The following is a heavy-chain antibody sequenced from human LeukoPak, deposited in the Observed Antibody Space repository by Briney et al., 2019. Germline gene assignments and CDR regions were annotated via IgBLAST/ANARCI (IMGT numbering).Heavy chain of an antibody. D-gene: IGHD3-9*01. CDR2: IRYDGSNK. CDR3: AKVNLRYFDWLLSGD. V-gene: IGHV3-30*02. J-gene: IGHJ4*02. Sequence: PGGSLRLSCAASGFTFSSYGMHWVRQAPGEGLEWVAFIRYDGSNKYYADSVKGRFTISRDNSKNTLYLQMNSLRAEDTAVYYCAKVNLRYFDWLLSGDWGQGTLVTVSS. CDR1: GFTFSSYG.